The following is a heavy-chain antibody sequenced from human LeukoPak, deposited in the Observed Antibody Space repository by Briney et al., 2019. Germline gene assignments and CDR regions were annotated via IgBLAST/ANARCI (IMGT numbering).Heavy chain of an antibody. V-gene: IGHV1-18*01. Sequence: GASVKVSCKAFAFSFTSFGINWVRQAPGQGLEWMGWISGYNGDTKYAQKFQGRVTMTTDTSTSTAYMELRSLGSDDTAVYYCARGTWETAARPYSFDTWGQGTLVTVTS. CDR2: ISGYNGDT. CDR3: ARGTWETAARPYSFDT. J-gene: IGHJ4*02. CDR1: AFSFTSFG. D-gene: IGHD1-26*01.